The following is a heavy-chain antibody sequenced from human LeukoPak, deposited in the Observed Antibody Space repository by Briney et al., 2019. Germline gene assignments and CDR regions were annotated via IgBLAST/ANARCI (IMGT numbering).Heavy chain of an antibody. V-gene: IGHV3-23*01. CDR3: ATFYGSGKGGAFDI. CDR2: ISGSGGST. J-gene: IGHJ3*02. D-gene: IGHD3-10*01. Sequence: GRSLRLSCAASGFTFGSYAMSWVRQAPGKGLEWVSAISGSGGSTYYADSVKGRFTISRDNSKNTLSLQMNSLRAEDTAVYYCATFYGSGKGGAFDIWGQGTMVTVSS. CDR1: GFTFGSYA.